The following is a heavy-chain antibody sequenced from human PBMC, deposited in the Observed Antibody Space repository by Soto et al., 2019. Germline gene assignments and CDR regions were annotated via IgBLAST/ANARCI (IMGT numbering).Heavy chain of an antibody. CDR2: IDWEDDK. V-gene: IGHV2-70*01. CDR1: GFSLSTSGMC. Sequence: SGPTLVNPTQTLTLTCTFSGFSLSTSGMCVSWIRQPPGKALEWLAFIDWEDDKYYSPSLKTRLTISKDTSKNQVVLRMTNVDHVDTATYSCARMVRAPYGMDVWGQGTTVTVS. CDR3: ARMVRAPYGMDV. J-gene: IGHJ6*02.